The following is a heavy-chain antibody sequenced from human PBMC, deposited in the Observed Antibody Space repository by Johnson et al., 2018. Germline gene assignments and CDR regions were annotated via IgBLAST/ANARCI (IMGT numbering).Heavy chain of an antibody. Sequence: QVGLVESGGGVVQPGKSLRLSCAASGFTFSIYGMHWVRQAPGTGLEWVATIWYDDNNHYIDSVKGRFTISRDKSKNTLYLQMNSLRAEDTAVYYCARDDGRGAEYLQHWGQGNQVTVSA. CDR1: GFTFSIYG. J-gene: IGHJ1*01. V-gene: IGHV3-33*01. D-gene: IGHD1-14*01. CDR3: ARDDGRGAEYLQH. CDR2: IWYDDNN.